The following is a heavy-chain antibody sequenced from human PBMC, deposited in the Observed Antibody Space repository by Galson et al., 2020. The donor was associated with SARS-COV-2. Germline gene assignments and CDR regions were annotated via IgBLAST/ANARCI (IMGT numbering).Heavy chain of an antibody. CDR2: MSASGAT. V-gene: IGHV4-4*07. CDR3: AREDTTRGVLDY. CDR1: GGSVSNYY. Sequence: SETLSLTCTVSGGSVSNYYWTWIRQPAGKGLEWIGRMSASGATNYNPSLKSRVTMSVDTSKNQFSLKLSSVTAADTAVYFCAREDTTRGVLDYWGQGTLVTVSS. D-gene: IGHD3-10*01. J-gene: IGHJ4*02.